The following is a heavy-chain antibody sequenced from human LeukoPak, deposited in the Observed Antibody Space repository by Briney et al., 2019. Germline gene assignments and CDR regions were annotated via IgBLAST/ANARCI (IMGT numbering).Heavy chain of an antibody. CDR1: GGSVSGTYY. J-gene: IGHJ6*02. CDR3: APIAVTTGAVDV. D-gene: IGHD6-19*01. Sequence: SETLSLTCTVSGGSVSGTYYWAWIRQPPGKGLEWIGSIYYSGSTYYNPSLKSRVTISVDTSKNRFSLKLSSVTAADTAVYYCAPIAVTTGAVDVWGQGTTVTVSS. CDR2: IYYSGST. V-gene: IGHV4-39*01.